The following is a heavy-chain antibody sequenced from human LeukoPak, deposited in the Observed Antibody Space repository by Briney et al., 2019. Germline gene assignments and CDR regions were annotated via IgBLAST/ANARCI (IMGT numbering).Heavy chain of an antibody. CDR2: IYYSGST. Sequence: SETLSLTCAVYGGSFSGYYWSWIRQPPGKGLEWIGSIYYSGSTYYNPSLKSRVTISVDTSKNQFSLKLSSVTAADTAVYYCARHRGYTAMVTGYFDYWGQGTLVTVSS. J-gene: IGHJ4*02. CDR3: ARHRGYTAMVTGYFDY. V-gene: IGHV4-34*01. D-gene: IGHD5-18*01. CDR1: GGSFSGYY.